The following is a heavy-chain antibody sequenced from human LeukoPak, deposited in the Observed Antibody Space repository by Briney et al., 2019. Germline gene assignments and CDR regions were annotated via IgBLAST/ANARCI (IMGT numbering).Heavy chain of an antibody. J-gene: IGHJ4*02. CDR2: IYSGGTT. D-gene: IGHD6-19*01. V-gene: IGHV3-53*01. CDR3: ARDASGWSVY. Sequence: GGSLRLSCAASGFTVSSDYMSWVRQAPGKGLEWVSVIYSGGTTYYAYSVKGRFTISRDNSKNTLYLQMNSLRAEDSAVYFCARDASGWSVYWGQGTLVTVSS. CDR1: GFTVSSDY.